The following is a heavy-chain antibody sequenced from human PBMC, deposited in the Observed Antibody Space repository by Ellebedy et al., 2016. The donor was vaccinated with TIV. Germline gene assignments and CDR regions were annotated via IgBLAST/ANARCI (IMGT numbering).Heavy chain of an antibody. CDR3: ATRGHSIGSFAD. Sequence: GESLKISCATSGFIFSDYAISWVRQPPGKGLEWVSTISCLGESTFAADSVKGRFTISRDFSKRTVYLQMNSLRVEDTAVYFCATRGHSIGSFADWGQGTLVTVSS. D-gene: IGHD3-22*01. J-gene: IGHJ4*02. V-gene: IGHV3-23*01. CDR2: ISCLGEST. CDR1: GFIFSDYA.